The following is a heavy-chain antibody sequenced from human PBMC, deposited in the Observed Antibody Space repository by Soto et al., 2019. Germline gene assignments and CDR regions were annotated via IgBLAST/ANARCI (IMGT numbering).Heavy chain of an antibody. CDR1: GASITSAY. Sequence: SETLSLTCTVSGASITSAYWAWIRQPPGKGLEWIGYVHYTGRTNYNPSLKSRVTISVDRSKNQFSLKLSSVTAADTAVYYCARVVGGDYFDYWGQGTLVTVSS. J-gene: IGHJ4*02. V-gene: IGHV4-59*12. D-gene: IGHD3-16*01. CDR2: VHYTGRT. CDR3: ARVVGGDYFDY.